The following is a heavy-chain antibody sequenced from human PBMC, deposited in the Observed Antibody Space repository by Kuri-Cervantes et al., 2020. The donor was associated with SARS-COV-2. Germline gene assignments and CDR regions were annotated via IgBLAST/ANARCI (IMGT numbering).Heavy chain of an antibody. V-gene: IGHV3-21*01. Sequence: GESLKISCAASGFTFSSYAMHWVRQAPGKGLEWVSSISSSSSYIYYADSVKGRFTISRDNAKNSLYLQMNSLRAEDTAVYYCARERGSSWYSSKAFDIWGQGTMVTVSS. CDR2: ISSSSSYI. D-gene: IGHD6-13*01. CDR3: ARERGSSWYSSKAFDI. CDR1: GFTFSSYA. J-gene: IGHJ3*02.